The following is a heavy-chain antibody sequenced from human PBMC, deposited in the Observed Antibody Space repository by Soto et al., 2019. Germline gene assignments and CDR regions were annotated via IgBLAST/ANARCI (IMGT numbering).Heavy chain of an antibody. CDR3: ARVVPGAEAWFGP. D-gene: IGHD2-2*01. Sequence: QVQLVQSGGDVKRPGASVKVSCKTSGYTFSNYGITWVRQAPGQPLEWLGGISLYSDGANYAQKFQGRVSMTTDTSTTTAYMELRSVRSDDTAVYYCARVVPGAEAWFGPWGQGTLVTVSS. CDR2: ISLYSDGA. CDR1: GYTFSNYG. V-gene: IGHV1-18*01. J-gene: IGHJ5*02.